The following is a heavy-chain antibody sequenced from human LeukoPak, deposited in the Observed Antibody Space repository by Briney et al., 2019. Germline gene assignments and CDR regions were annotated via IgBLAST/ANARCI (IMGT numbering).Heavy chain of an antibody. D-gene: IGHD6-13*01. CDR3: ARDFQYSSSWYPYNWFDP. CDR2: INPNSGGT. J-gene: IGHJ5*02. Sequence: ASVKVSCKASGYTFTGYYMHWVRQAPGQGLEWMGWINPNSGGTNYAQKFQGRVTMTRDTSISTAYMELSRLRSDDTAVYYCARDFQYSSSWYPYNWFDPWGQGTLVTVSS. CDR1: GYTFTGYY. V-gene: IGHV1-2*02.